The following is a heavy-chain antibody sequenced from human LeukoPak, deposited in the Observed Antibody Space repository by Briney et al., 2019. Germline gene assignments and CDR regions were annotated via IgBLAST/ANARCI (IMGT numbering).Heavy chain of an antibody. Sequence: GGSLRLSCVASGFTFSSYWMHWVRQLPGKGLVWVSRISSDETSTTYADSVKGRFTISRDNAKNTLYLQMNSLRAEDTAVYYCARVAYGSAWYIDYWGQGTLVTVSS. CDR1: GFTFSSYW. CDR3: ARVAYGSAWYIDY. V-gene: IGHV3-74*01. D-gene: IGHD6-25*01. CDR2: ISSDETST. J-gene: IGHJ4*02.